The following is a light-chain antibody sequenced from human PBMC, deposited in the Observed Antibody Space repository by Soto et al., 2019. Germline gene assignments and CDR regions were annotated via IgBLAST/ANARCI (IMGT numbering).Light chain of an antibody. V-gene: IGLV1-40*01. Sequence: QPALTQPPAVSGATGQRVTISCTGSSSNIGAGYDVHWYQQLPGTAPKLLIYGNSNRPSGVPDRFSGSKSGTSASLAITGLQAEDEADYYCQSYDSSLSGYVFGTGTKVT. J-gene: IGLJ1*01. CDR1: SSNIGAGYD. CDR2: GNS. CDR3: QSYDSSLSGYV.